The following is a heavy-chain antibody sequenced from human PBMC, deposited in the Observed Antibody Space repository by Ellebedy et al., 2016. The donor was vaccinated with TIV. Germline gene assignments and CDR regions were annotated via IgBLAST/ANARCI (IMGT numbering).Heavy chain of an antibody. CDR3: AREGPGAFDV. Sequence: ASVKVSXXASGYTFSSYGISWVRQAPGQGLEWMGWISGNTANTDYAQKFQGRVIMTTDTSTRMAYMELRSLRAEDTAVYYCAREGPGAFDVWGRGTMVTVSS. CDR1: GYTFSSYG. V-gene: IGHV1-18*01. J-gene: IGHJ3*01. CDR2: ISGNTANT.